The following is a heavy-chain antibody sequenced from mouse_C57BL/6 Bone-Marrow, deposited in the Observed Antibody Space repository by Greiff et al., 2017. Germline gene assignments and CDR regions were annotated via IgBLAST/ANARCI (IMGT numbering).Heavy chain of an antibody. CDR3: AREGTTVDWYFDV. D-gene: IGHD1-1*01. CDR2: IDPSDSYT. J-gene: IGHJ1*03. CDR1: GYTFTSYW. Sequence: VQLQQPGAELVMPGASVKLSCKASGYTFTSYWMHWVKQRPGQGLEWIGEIDPSDSYTNYNQKFKGKSTLTVDKSSSTAYMQLSSLTSEDSAVYDCAREGTTVDWYFDVWGTGTTVTVSS. V-gene: IGHV1-69*01.